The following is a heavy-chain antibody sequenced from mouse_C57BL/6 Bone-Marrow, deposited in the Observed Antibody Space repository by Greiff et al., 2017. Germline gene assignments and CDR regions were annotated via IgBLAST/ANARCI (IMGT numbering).Heavy chain of an antibody. Sequence: QVQLQQPGAELVMPGASVKLSCKASGYTFTSYWMPWVKQRPGQGLEWIGEIDPSDSYTNYNQKFKGKSTLTVDKSSSTAYLQLSSLTSDDSAVYYCAMITTRYFDVWGTGTTVTVSS. V-gene: IGHV1-69*01. CDR2: IDPSDSYT. J-gene: IGHJ1*03. D-gene: IGHD2-4*01. CDR1: GYTFTSYW. CDR3: AMITTRYFDV.